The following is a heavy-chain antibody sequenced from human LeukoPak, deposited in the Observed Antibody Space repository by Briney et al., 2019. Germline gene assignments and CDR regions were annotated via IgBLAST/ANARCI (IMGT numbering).Heavy chain of an antibody. CDR3: AREDSTSSPFDY. J-gene: IGHJ4*02. CDR2: INHSGST. Sequence: SETLSLTCAVYSGSFSGYYWSWLRQPPGKGLEWIGEINHSGSTNYNPSLKSRVTISVDTSKNQSSLKLSSVTAADTPVYYCAREDSTSSPFDYWGQGTLVTVSS. V-gene: IGHV4-34*01. D-gene: IGHD2-2*01. CDR1: SGSFSGYY.